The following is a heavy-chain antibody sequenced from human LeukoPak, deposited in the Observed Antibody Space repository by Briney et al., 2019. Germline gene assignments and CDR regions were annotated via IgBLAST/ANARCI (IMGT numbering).Heavy chain of an antibody. CDR1: GGSLSTYA. V-gene: IGHV1-69*13. Sequence: PVKVSCKASGGSLSTYAINWVRQVPGRGLEWMGGIIPFYSATDYAQKLQGRVTITADESTNTAYIELNSLTSKDTAVYYCARMVGYAYSDYWGQGTLVTVSS. J-gene: IGHJ4*02. CDR3: ARMVGYAYSDY. D-gene: IGHD2-15*01. CDR2: IIPFYSAT.